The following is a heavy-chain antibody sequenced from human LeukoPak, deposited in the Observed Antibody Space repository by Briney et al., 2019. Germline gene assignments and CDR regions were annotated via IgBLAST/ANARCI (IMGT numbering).Heavy chain of an antibody. V-gene: IGHV3-33*01. J-gene: IGHJ4*02. CDR1: GFTFSSHG. CDR2: ISYDQTNK. CDR3: ARDSTSAYSYLDY. Sequence: GGSLRLSCAASGFTFSSHGMHWVRQAPGKGLEWVAFISYDQTNKYYADSVEGRFTISRDNSKSTLYLQMNSLRAEDTAVYYCARDSTSAYSYLDYWGQGTLVTVS. D-gene: IGHD2-21*01.